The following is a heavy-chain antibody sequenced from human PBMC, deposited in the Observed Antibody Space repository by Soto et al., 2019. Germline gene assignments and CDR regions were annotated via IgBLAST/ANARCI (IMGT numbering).Heavy chain of an antibody. CDR1: GFTFSSYA. V-gene: IGHV3-23*01. CDR2: ISGSGGST. J-gene: IGHJ4*02. D-gene: IGHD6-13*01. Sequence: PGGSLRLSCAASGFTFSSYAMSWVRQAPGKGLEWVSAISGSGGSTYYADSVRGRLTISRDNSKNTLYLQMNSLRAEDTAVYYCAYSSTPFDYWGQGTLVTVSS. CDR3: AYSSTPFDY.